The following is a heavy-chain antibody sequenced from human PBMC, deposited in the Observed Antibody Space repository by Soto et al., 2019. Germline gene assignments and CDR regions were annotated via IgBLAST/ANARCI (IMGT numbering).Heavy chain of an antibody. J-gene: IGHJ4*02. V-gene: IGHV3-23*01. CDR1: GFTFSRYA. Sequence: GGSLRLSCAASGFTFSRYAMSWVRQAPGKGLEWVSAISGSGGSTYYADSVKGRFTISRDNSKNTLYLQMNSLRAEDTAVYYCAKDQRYYDSSGYSPSEYWGQGTLVTVSS. CDR3: AKDQRYYDSSGYSPSEY. CDR2: ISGSGGST. D-gene: IGHD3-22*01.